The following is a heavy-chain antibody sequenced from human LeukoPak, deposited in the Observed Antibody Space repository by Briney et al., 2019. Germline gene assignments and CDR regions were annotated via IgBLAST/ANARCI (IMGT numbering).Heavy chain of an antibody. J-gene: IGHJ4*02. V-gene: IGHV3-23*01. D-gene: IGHD2-15*01. Sequence: PGGSLRLSCAASGFTVSSYAMSWVRQAPGKGLEWVSAISGSGCSTYYADSVKGRFTISRDNSKNTLYLQMNSLRAEDTAVYYCAKIQDIVVVVAASFDYWGQGTLVTVSS. CDR1: GFTVSSYA. CDR3: AKIQDIVVVVAASFDY. CDR2: ISGSGCST.